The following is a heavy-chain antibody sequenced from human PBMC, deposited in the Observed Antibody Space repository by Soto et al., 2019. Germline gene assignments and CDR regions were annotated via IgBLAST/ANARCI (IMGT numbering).Heavy chain of an antibody. CDR3: ARDRGGYYYYGMDV. CDR1: GYTFTSYA. J-gene: IGHJ6*02. D-gene: IGHD3-16*01. V-gene: IGHV1-3*01. Sequence: ASVKVSCKASGYTFTSYAMHWARQAPGQRLEWMGWINAGNGNTKYSQKFQGRVTITRDTSASTAYMELSSLRSEDTAVYYCARDRGGYYYYGMDVWGQGTTVTVSS. CDR2: INAGNGNT.